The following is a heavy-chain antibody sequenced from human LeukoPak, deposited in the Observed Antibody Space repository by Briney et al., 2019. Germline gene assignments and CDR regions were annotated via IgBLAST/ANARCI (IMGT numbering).Heavy chain of an antibody. CDR1: GYSFTNYW. D-gene: IGHD2-8*01. CDR2: IYPGDSVT. V-gene: IGHV5-51*01. CDR3: ARGFPYGYYYYGMDV. Sequence: GESLKISCKGSGYSFTNYWNGWVRQMPGQGLEWMGSIYPGDSVTRYSPSFQGRVTISADKSISTAYLQWSSLQASDTAMYYCARGFPYGYYYYGMDVWGQGTTVTVSS. J-gene: IGHJ6*02.